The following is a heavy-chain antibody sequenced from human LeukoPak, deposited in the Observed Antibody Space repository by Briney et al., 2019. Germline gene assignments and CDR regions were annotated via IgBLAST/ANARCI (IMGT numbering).Heavy chain of an antibody. Sequence: GGSLRLSCAASGFTFSSYWMTWVRQGPGKGLEWVANIKPDGSLIYYVDSVKGRFTISRDNAKNSLYLQMNSLRAEDTAVYYCAAYYDFWSGYPPTFDYWGQGTLVTVSS. V-gene: IGHV3-7*03. J-gene: IGHJ4*02. CDR3: AAYYDFWSGYPPTFDY. CDR1: GFTFSSYW. D-gene: IGHD3-3*01. CDR2: IKPDGSLI.